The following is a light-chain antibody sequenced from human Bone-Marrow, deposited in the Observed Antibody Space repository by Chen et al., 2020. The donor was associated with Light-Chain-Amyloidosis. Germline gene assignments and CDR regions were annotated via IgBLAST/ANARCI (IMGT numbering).Light chain of an antibody. V-gene: IGKV3-11*01. Sequence: EIVLTQSPVTLSLSPGERATLPCRASQSVNNYLAWYQQKPGQAPKLLIYNAYNRAAGIPDRFSGSGSGTDFTLTISRLGPEDFAVNYCQQRASWPGTFGPGTKVDIK. CDR3: QQRASWPGT. J-gene: IGKJ3*01. CDR2: NAY. CDR1: QSVNNY.